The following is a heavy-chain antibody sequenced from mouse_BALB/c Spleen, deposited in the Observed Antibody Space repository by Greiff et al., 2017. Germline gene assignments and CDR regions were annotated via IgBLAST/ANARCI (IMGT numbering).Heavy chain of an antibody. V-gene: IGHV1-80*01. D-gene: IGHD1-2*01. J-gene: IGHJ1*01. Sequence: VKLQESGAELVRPGSSVKISCKASGYAFSSYWMNWVKQRPGQGLEWIGQIYPGDGDTNYNGKFKGKATLTADKSSSTAYMQLSSLTSEDSAVYFCAIIHYYGYGYFDVWGAGTTVTVSS. CDR1: GYAFSSYW. CDR3: AIIHYYGYGYFDV. CDR2: IYPGDGDT.